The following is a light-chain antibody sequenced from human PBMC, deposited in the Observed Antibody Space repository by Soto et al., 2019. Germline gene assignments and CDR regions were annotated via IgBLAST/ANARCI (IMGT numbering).Light chain of an antibody. Sequence: EIVLTQSPGTLSVSPGERANLSCRARQSVSTSLAWFQQKPGQAPRLLIYGASTRATGIPARFSGSGSGTEFTLTINSLQSEDLAVYYCQQSNNWPYTFGQGTKLEV. V-gene: IGKV3-15*01. J-gene: IGKJ2*01. CDR1: QSVSTS. CDR3: QQSNNWPYT. CDR2: GAS.